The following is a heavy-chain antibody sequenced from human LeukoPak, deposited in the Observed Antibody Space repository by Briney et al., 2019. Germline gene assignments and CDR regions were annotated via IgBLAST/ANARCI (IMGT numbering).Heavy chain of an antibody. CDR3: ARETSGGLGVDAFDI. D-gene: IGHD2-15*01. J-gene: IGHJ3*02. CDR1: GFTFSSYS. V-gene: IGHV3-21*04. CDR2: ISSSSSYI. Sequence: GGSLRLSCAASGFTFSSYSMNWVRQAPGKGLEWVSSISSSSSYIYYADSVKGRFTISRDNAKNSLYLQMNSLRSEDTAVYYCARETSGGLGVDAFDIWGQGTMVTVSS.